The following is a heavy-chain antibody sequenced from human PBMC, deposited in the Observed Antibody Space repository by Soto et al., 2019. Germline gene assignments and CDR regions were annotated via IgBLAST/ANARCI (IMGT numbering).Heavy chain of an antibody. D-gene: IGHD3-3*01. CDR3: AWRVEA. V-gene: IGHV4-61*01. J-gene: IGHJ1*01. Sequence: PSETLSLTCTVSGASVSSGSYFWSWIRQPPGKGLEWLGFISYTGSTSYNPSLKSRVTISVDTSKNQFFLRLNSMTAADTAVYYCAWRVEAWGQGTLVTVS. CDR2: ISYTGST. CDR1: GASVSSGSYF.